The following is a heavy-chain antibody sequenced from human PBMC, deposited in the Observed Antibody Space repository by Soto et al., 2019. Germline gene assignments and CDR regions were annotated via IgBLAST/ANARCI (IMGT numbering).Heavy chain of an antibody. D-gene: IGHD1-20*01. CDR2: ISYDGSNK. V-gene: IGHV3-30*03. J-gene: IGHJ4*02. Sequence: QVQLVESGGSVVQPGRSLRLSCAASGFTFSSYGMHWVRQAPGKGLEWVAVISYDGSNKYYADSVKGRFTISRDNSKNTLYLQMNSLRAEDTAVYYSLITGRLDYWGQGTLVTVSS. CDR3: LITGRLDY. CDR1: GFTFSSYG.